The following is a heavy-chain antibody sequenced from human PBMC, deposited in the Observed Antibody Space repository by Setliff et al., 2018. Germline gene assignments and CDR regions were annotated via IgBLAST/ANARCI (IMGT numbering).Heavy chain of an antibody. Sequence: SETLSLTCAVYGGSFSGYYWSWIRQPPGKRLEWIGEIIHSGSTNYNPSLKSRVTISMDTSKNQFSLKLSSVTAADTAVYYCARVAGAYYFDYWGQGTLVTVSS. CDR1: GGSFSGYY. J-gene: IGHJ4*02. CDR3: ARVAGAYYFDY. D-gene: IGHD7-27*01. CDR2: IIHSGST. V-gene: IGHV4-34*12.